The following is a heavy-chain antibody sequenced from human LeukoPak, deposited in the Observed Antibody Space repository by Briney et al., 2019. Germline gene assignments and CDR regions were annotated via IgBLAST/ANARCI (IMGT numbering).Heavy chain of an antibody. CDR1: GDSVSSNSAA. V-gene: IGHV6-1*01. CDR3: ARDYTSLAAVPGLYYFDY. D-gene: IGHD6-13*01. Sequence: SQTLSLTCAISGDSVSSNSAAWNWIRQSPSRGLEWLGRTYYRSKWYNDYAVSVKSRITINPDTSKNQFSLQLNSVTPEDTAVYYCARDYTSLAAVPGLYYFDYWGQGTLVTVS. CDR2: TYYRSKWYN. J-gene: IGHJ4*02.